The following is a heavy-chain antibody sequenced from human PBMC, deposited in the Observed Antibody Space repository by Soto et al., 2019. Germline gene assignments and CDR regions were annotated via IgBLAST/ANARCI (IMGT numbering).Heavy chain of an antibody. CDR1: GFTFSSYA. CDR3: AKKWVRYFDWLEQSNNDY. D-gene: IGHD3-9*01. J-gene: IGHJ4*02. V-gene: IGHV3-23*01. CDR2: ISGSGGST. Sequence: HPGGSLRLSCAASGFTFSSYAMSWVRQAPGKGLEWVSAISGSGGSTYYADSVKGRFTISRDNSKNTLYLQMNSLRAEDTAVYYCAKKWVRYFDWLEQSNNDYWGQGTLVTVS.